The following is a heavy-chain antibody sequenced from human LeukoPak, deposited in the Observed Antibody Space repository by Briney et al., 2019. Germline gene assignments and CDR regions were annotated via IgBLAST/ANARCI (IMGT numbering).Heavy chain of an antibody. CDR3: AKSSLSHASSRALI. V-gene: IGHV3-23*01. CDR2: ISGSGSST. D-gene: IGHD2-2*01. J-gene: IGHJ3*02. Sequence: PGGSLRPSCAASGFTFSSYAMSWVRQAPGKGLEWVSAISGSGSSTYYADSVKGRFTISRDNSKNTLYLQMNSLRAEDTAVYYCAKSSLSHASSRALIWGQGTMVTVSS. CDR1: GFTFSSYA.